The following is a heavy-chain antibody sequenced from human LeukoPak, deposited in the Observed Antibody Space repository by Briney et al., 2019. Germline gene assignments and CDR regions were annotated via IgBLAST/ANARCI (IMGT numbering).Heavy chain of an antibody. CDR3: ARGIVGSTTYFDY. V-gene: IGHV4-34*01. CDR1: GESFSGYY. Sequence: SETLSLTCAVYGESFSGYYWSWIRQPPGKGLEWIGEINHSGSTNYNPSLKSRVTISVDTSKNQFSLKLSSVTAADTAVYYCARGIVGSTTYFDYWGQGTLVTVSS. CDR2: INHSGST. D-gene: IGHD1-26*01. J-gene: IGHJ4*02.